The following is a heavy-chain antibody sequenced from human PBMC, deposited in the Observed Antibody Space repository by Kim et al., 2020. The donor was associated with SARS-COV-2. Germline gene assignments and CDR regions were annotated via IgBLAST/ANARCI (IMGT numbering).Heavy chain of an antibody. CDR1: GFNFGDYS. CDR3: TRVHSSGYYWAGY. CDR2: LRGKIYGGTT. V-gene: IGHV3-49*03. Sequence: GSLRLSCIASGFNFGDYSMSWFRQFPGKGLEWVGFLRGKIYGGTTEYAASVKGRFTISRDDSKTIAYLQMNSLQTEDTAMYYCTRVHSSGYYWAGYWGQGTLVTVSS. J-gene: IGHJ4*02. D-gene: IGHD3-22*01.